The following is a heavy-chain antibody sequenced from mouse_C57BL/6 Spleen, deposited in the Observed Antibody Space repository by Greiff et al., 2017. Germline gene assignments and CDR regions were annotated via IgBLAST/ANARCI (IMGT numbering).Heavy chain of an antibody. Sequence: VHVKQSGPELVKPGASVKMSCTASGYTFTDYNMHWVKQSHGKSLEWIGYINPNNGGTSYNQKFKGKATLTVNKSSSTAYMELRSLTSEDSAVYYCARTPSTTVVARDWYFDVWGTGTTVTVSS. J-gene: IGHJ1*03. CDR2: INPNNGGT. V-gene: IGHV1-22*01. CDR3: ARTPSTTVVARDWYFDV. CDR1: GYTFTDYN. D-gene: IGHD1-1*01.